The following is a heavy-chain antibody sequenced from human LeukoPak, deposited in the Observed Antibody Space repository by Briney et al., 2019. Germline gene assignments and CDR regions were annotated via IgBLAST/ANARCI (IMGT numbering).Heavy chain of an antibody. D-gene: IGHD5-12*01. CDR1: GGSISSGSYY. J-gene: IGHJ4*02. CDR2: IYTSGST. Sequence: SETLSLTCTVSGGSISSGSYYWSWIRQPAGKGLEWIGRIYTSGSTNYNPSLKSRVTISVDTSKNQFSLKLSSVTAADTAVYYCALRDMGVATIDYWGQGTLVTVSS. CDR3: ALRDMGVATIDY. V-gene: IGHV4-61*02.